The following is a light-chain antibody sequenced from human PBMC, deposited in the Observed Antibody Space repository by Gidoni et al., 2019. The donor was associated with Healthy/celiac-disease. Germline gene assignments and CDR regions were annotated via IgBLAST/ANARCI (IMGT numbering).Light chain of an antibody. CDR1: QSISSW. CDR2: KAS. CDR3: QQYNSQPWT. J-gene: IGKJ1*01. Sequence: DIQMTQSPSTLSASVGDRVTITCRASQSISSWLAWYQQKPGKAHKLLIYKASSLESGVPSRFSGSGSGTEFTLTISSLQPDDFATYYCQQYNSQPWTFGQGTKVEIK. V-gene: IGKV1-5*03.